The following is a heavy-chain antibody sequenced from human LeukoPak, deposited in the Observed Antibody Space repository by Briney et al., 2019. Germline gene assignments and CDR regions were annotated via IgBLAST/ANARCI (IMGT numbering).Heavy chain of an antibody. V-gene: IGHV3-7*05. Sequence: GGSLRLSCAASGFTFSNYWMSWVRQAPGKGLEWVANIKQDGSEKYYVDSVKGRFTISRDSAQNSLYLRMNSLRAEDTAVYYCARARSNYIIFDYWGQGTQVTVSS. D-gene: IGHD4-11*01. CDR1: GFTFSNYW. CDR2: IKQDGSEK. J-gene: IGHJ4*02. CDR3: ARARSNYIIFDY.